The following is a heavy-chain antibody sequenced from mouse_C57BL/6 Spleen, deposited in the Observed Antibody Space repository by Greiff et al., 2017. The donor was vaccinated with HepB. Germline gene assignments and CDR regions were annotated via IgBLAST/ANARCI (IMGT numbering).Heavy chain of an antibody. J-gene: IGHJ2*01. V-gene: IGHV5-17*01. D-gene: IGHD2-3*01. CDR1: GFTFSDYG. CDR2: ISSGSSTI. Sequence: EVQRVESGGGLVKPGGSLKLSCAASGFTFSDYGMHWVRQAPEKGLEWVAYISSGSSTIYYADTVKGRFTISRDNAKNTLFLQMTSLRSEDTAMYYCARGGRDGYYYFDYWGQGTTLTVSS. CDR3: ARGGRDGYYYFDY.